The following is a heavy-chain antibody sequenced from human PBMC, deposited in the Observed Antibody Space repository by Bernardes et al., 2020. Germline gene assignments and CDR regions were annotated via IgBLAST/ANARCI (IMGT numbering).Heavy chain of an antibody. Sequence: GGSLRVSCAASGFTFSSYAMSWVRQTPGKGLEWVSAISGSGGSTYYADSVKGRFTISRDNSKNTLYLQMNSLRAEDTAVYYCAKDKGIQLWSDDYWGQGTLVTVSS. D-gene: IGHD5-18*01. CDR3: AKDKGIQLWSDDY. CDR1: GFTFSSYA. J-gene: IGHJ4*02. V-gene: IGHV3-23*01. CDR2: ISGSGGST.